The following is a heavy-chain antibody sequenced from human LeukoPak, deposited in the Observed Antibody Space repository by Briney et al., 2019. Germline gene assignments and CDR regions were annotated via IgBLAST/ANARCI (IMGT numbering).Heavy chain of an antibody. J-gene: IGHJ6*04. CDR3: AKVVLVRGLDV. V-gene: IGHV3-23*01. D-gene: IGHD3-10*01. CDR2: IGGSGSSAST. Sequence: GGSLRLSCAASGFTFSNYAMSWVRQSPGKGLEWVSAIGGSGSSASTYYADSVKGRFAISRDNSRNTLYLQMNNLRAADTAVYHCAKVVLVRGLDVWGKGTTVTVSS. CDR1: GFTFSNYA.